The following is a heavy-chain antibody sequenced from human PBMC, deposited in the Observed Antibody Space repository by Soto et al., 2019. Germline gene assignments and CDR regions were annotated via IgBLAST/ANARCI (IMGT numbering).Heavy chain of an antibody. D-gene: IGHD3-10*01. CDR2: ISGSGGST. Sequence: EVQLLESGGGLAQPGVSLRLSCAASGFTFNNYAMTWVRQAPGKGLEWVSAISGSGGSTYYADSVRGRFTISRDNSKNTLYLQINSLRAEDTAIYYCAKDYYHGSGSYYGDYYGMDVWGQGTTVTVSS. CDR1: GFTFNNYA. CDR3: AKDYYHGSGSYYGDYYGMDV. J-gene: IGHJ6*02. V-gene: IGHV3-23*01.